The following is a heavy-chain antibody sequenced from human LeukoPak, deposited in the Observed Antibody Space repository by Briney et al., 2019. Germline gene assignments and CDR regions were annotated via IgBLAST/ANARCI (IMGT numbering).Heavy chain of an antibody. Sequence: SVTVSCKASGGTFSSYAISWVRQAPGQGLEWMGRIIPIFGIANYAQKSQGRVTITADKSTSTAYMELSSLRSEDTAVYYCASYDSSGYPPGRGMDVWGQGTTVTVPS. J-gene: IGHJ6*02. V-gene: IGHV1-69*04. CDR2: IIPIFGIA. D-gene: IGHD3-22*01. CDR1: GGTFSSYA. CDR3: ASYDSSGYPPGRGMDV.